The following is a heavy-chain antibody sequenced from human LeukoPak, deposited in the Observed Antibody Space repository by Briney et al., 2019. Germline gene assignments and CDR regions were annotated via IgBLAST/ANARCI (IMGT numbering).Heavy chain of an antibody. J-gene: IGHJ6*03. D-gene: IGHD6-19*01. Sequence: SETLSLTCTVSGGSISSFYWSWIRQSPGKGREWIGYIYYSGSTNYNPSLKSRVTISVDTSKNQFSLKLSSVTAADTAVYYCAGGWNYYYNYYMDVWGKGTTVTVSS. CDR3: AGGWNYYYNYYMDV. CDR2: IYYSGST. V-gene: IGHV4-59*08. CDR1: GGSISSFY.